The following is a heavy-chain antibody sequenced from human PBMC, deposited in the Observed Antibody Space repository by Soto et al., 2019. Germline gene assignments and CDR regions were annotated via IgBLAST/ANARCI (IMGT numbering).Heavy chain of an antibody. CDR3: ARGINTALVLSYYYYYGMDV. CDR2: INHSGST. CDR1: GGSFSGYY. J-gene: IGHJ6*02. Sequence: SETLSLTCAVYGGSFSGYYWSWIRQPPGKGLEWIGEINHSGSTNYNPSLKSRVTISVDTSKNQFSLKLSSVTAADTAVYYCARGINTALVLSYYYYYGMDVWGPGTPVTVSS. V-gene: IGHV4-34*01. D-gene: IGHD5-18*01.